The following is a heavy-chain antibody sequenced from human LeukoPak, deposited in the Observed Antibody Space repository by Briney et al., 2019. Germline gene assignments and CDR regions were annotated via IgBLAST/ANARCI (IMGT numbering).Heavy chain of an antibody. D-gene: IGHD1-26*01. J-gene: IGHJ4*02. V-gene: IGHV4-59*08. CDR1: GGSISSYY. CDR2: IYYSGST. CDR3: ARHQPGSYYDY. Sequence: SETLSLTCTVSGGSISSYYWSWIRQPPGKGLEWIGYIYYSGSTNYNPSLKSRVTISVDTSKNQLSLKLSSVTAADTAVYYCARHQPGSYYDYWGQGTLVTVSS.